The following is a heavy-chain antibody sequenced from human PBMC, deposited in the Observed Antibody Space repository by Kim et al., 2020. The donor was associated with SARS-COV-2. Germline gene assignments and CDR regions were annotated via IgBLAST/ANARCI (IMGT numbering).Heavy chain of an antibody. CDR1: GGSISSGGYY. V-gene: IGHV4-31*03. CDR3: ARRMRYCGGDCYSVYFAFDI. Sequence: SETLSLTCTVSGGSISSGGYYWSWIRQHPGKGLEWIGYIYYSGSTYYNPSLKSRVTISVDTSKNQFSLKLSSVTAADTAVYYCARRMRYCGGDCYSVYFAFDIWGQGTMVTVSS. D-gene: IGHD2-21*02. J-gene: IGHJ3*02. CDR2: IYYSGST.